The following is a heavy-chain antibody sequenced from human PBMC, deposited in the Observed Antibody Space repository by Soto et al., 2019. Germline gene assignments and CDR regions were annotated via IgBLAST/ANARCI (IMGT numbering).Heavy chain of an antibody. CDR3: ARVRGYSYDLDY. D-gene: IGHD5-18*01. Sequence: EVQLVESGGGLVKPGGSLRLSCAASGFTFSSYSMNWVRQAPGKGLEWVSSISSSSSYIYYADSVKGRFTISRDNAKNSLYLQMNSLRAEDTAVYYCARVRGYSYDLDYWGQGTLVTVSS. CDR1: GFTFSSYS. V-gene: IGHV3-21*01. CDR2: ISSSSSYI. J-gene: IGHJ4*02.